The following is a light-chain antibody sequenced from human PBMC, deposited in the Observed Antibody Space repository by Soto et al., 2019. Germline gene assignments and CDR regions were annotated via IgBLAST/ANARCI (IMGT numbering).Light chain of an antibody. Sequence: QSALTQPASVSGSPGQSITISCTGTSSDVGGYNYVSWYQQHPGKVPKLMIYDVSNRPSGVSNRFSGSKSGNTASLTISGLQAEDEAEYYCSSYTSSSTVVFGGGTKLTVL. CDR3: SSYTSSSTVV. V-gene: IGLV2-14*01. J-gene: IGLJ2*01. CDR2: DVS. CDR1: SSDVGGYNY.